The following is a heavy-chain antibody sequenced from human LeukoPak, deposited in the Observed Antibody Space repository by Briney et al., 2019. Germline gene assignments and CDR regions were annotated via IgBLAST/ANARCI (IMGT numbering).Heavy chain of an antibody. Sequence: RASETLSLTCTVSGGSISSYYWSWIRQPPGKGLEWIGYIYYSGSTKYNPSLKSRVTISVDTSKNQFSLRLTSVTAADTAVYYCARHFLCADDCYSLRPFDMWGQGTMVTVSS. CDR1: GGSISSYY. V-gene: IGHV4-59*08. CDR2: IYYSGST. D-gene: IGHD2-21*02. J-gene: IGHJ3*02. CDR3: ARHFLCADDCYSLRPFDM.